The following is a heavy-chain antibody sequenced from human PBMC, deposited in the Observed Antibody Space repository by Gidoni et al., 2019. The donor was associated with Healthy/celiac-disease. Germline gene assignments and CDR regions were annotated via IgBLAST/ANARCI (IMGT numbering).Heavy chain of an antibody. CDR2: ISGSGGST. J-gene: IGHJ4*02. D-gene: IGHD1-26*01. Sequence: EVQLLESGGGLVQPGGSLRLSCAASGFTFSSYAMSWVRQAPGKGLEWVSAISGSGGSTYYADSVKGRFTISRDNSKNTLYLQMNSLRAEDTAVYYCAKGNPSLGATKGYYFDYWGQGTLVTVSS. V-gene: IGHV3-23*01. CDR3: AKGNPSLGATKGYYFDY. CDR1: GFTFSSYA.